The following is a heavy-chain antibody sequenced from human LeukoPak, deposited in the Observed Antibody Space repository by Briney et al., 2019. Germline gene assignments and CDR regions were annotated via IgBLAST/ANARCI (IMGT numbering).Heavy chain of an antibody. V-gene: IGHV4-59*01. CDR2: IYYSGST. J-gene: IGHJ3*02. CDR1: GGSISSYY. CDR3: ARAWRDGYTRDAFDI. Sequence: SETLSLTCTVSGGSISSYYWSWIRQPPGKGLEWIGYIYYSGSTNYNPSLKSRVTISVDTSKNQFSLKLSSVTAADTAVYYCARAWRDGYTRDAFDIWGQGTMVTVSS. D-gene: IGHD5-24*01.